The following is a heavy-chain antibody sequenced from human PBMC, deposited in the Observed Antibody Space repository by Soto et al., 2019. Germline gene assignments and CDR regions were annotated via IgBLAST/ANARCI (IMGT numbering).Heavy chain of an antibody. J-gene: IGHJ6*02. CDR1: GGSISSSSYY. V-gene: IGHV4-39*01. D-gene: IGHD3-3*01. Sequence: SETLSLTCTVSGGSISSSSYYWGWIRQPPGKGLEWIGSIYYSGSTYYNPSLKSRVTISVDTSKNQFSLKLSSVTAADTAVYYCARATDKLITIYYGMDVWGQGTTVTVSS. CDR3: ARATDKLITIYYGMDV. CDR2: IYYSGST.